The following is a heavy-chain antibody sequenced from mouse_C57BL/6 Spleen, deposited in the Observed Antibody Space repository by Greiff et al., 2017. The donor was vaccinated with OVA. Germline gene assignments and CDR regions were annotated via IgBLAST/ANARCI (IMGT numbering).Heavy chain of an antibody. V-gene: IGHV1-22*01. Sequence: VQLKESGPELVKPGASVKMSCKASGYTFTDYNMHWVKQSHGKSLEWIGYINPNNGGTSYNQKFKGKATLTVNKSSSTAYMELRSLTSEDSAVYYCAREDTTVVGYFDYWGQGTTLTVSS. D-gene: IGHD1-1*01. J-gene: IGHJ2*01. CDR1: GYTFTDYN. CDR2: INPNNGGT. CDR3: AREDTTVVGYFDY.